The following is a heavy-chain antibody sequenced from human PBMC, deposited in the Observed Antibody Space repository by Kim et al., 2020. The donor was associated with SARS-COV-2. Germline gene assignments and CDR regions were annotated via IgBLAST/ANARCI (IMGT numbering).Heavy chain of an antibody. CDR3: ARDLYYYGSGSYKSLYYYYGMYV. CDR1: GFTFSSYA. CDR2: ISYDGSNK. Sequence: GGSLRLSCAASGFTFSSYAMHWVRQAPGKGLEWVAVISYDGSNKYYADSVKGRFTISRDNSKNTLYLQMNSLRAEDTAVYYCARDLYYYGSGSYKSLYYYYGMYVWGQGTTVTVSS. V-gene: IGHV3-30*04. J-gene: IGHJ6*02. D-gene: IGHD3-10*01.